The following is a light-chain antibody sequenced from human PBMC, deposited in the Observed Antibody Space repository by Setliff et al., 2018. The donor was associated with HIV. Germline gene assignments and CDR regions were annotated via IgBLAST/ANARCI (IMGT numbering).Light chain of an antibody. V-gene: IGLV1-51*01. CDR2: DNN. J-gene: IGLJ2*01. Sequence: PGEKVTISCSGSSSNIGNNFVSWYQQLPGTAPKLLISDNNKRPSGIPDRFSGSKSGTSATLGITGLQTGDEADYYCGTWDTSLSAPVFGGGTKVTVL. CDR1: SSNIGNNF. CDR3: GTWDTSLSAPV.